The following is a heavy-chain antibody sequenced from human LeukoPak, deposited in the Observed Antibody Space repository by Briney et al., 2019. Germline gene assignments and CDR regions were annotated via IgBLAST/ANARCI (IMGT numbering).Heavy chain of an antibody. Sequence: GGSLRLSCAASGFTFNSYVMSWVRQAPGKGLEWVSAINGGGGNTYYADSVKGRFTISRDNSKNMVYLQMNSLRADDTAIYCCAKSVVVITFRFDDWGQGALVTVSS. CDR1: GFTFNSYV. CDR2: INGGGGNT. CDR3: AKSVVVITFRFDD. J-gene: IGHJ4*02. V-gene: IGHV3-23*01. D-gene: IGHD2-15*01.